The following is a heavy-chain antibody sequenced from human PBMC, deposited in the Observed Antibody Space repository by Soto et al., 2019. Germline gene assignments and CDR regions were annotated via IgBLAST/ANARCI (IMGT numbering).Heavy chain of an antibody. D-gene: IGHD1-7*01. CDR2: MNPNSGNT. CDR1: GYTFTSYD. Sequence: ASMKVSCKASGYTFTSYDINWVRQATGQGLEWMGWMNPNSGNTGYAQKFQGRVTMTRNTSISTAYMELSSLRSEDTAVYYCARAVNWNYINNWFDPWGQGTLVTVSS. CDR3: ARAVNWNYINNWFDP. J-gene: IGHJ5*02. V-gene: IGHV1-8*01.